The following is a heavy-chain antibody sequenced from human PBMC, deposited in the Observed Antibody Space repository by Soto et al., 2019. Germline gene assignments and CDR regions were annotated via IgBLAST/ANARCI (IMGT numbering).Heavy chain of an antibody. D-gene: IGHD3-22*01. J-gene: IGHJ4*01. V-gene: IGHV3-15*07. Sequence: GGSLRLSCAASGFTFTNAWINWVRQAPGKGLEWVGRIKSKTDGGTTDYAEPVKGRFAISRDDSDNMVYLQMNSLKIEDTAVYYCTTDSYSTIIIVRFDYWGHGTLVTVSS. CDR2: IKSKTDGGTT. CDR3: TTDSYSTIIIVRFDY. CDR1: GFTFTNAW.